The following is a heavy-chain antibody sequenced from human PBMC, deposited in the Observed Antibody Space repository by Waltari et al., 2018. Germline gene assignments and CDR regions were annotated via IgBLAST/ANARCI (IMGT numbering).Heavy chain of an antibody. Sequence: QVQLVQSGAEVKKPGASVKVSCKASGYTFTSSAMHWVRQAPGQRLEWMGWINAGNGNTKYSQKFQGRVTITRDTSASTAYMELSSLRSEDTAVYYCARDWRWLQFDYWGQGTLVTVSS. V-gene: IGHV1-3*01. D-gene: IGHD5-12*01. CDR1: GYTFTSSA. J-gene: IGHJ4*02. CDR2: INAGNGNT. CDR3: ARDWRWLQFDY.